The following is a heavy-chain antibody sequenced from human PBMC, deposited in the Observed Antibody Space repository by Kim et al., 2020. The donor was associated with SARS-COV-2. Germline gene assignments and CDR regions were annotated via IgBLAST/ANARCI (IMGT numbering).Heavy chain of an antibody. V-gene: IGHV5-10-1*01. CDR3: ARHPRYSSSWPPFDP. D-gene: IGHD6-13*01. CDR2: IDPSDSYT. Sequence: GESLKISCKGSGYSFTSYWISWVRQMPGKGLEWMGRIDPSDSYTNYSPSFQGHVTISADKSISTAYLQWSSLKASDTAMYYCARHPRYSSSWPPFDPWGQGTLVTVSS. CDR1: GYSFTSYW. J-gene: IGHJ5*02.